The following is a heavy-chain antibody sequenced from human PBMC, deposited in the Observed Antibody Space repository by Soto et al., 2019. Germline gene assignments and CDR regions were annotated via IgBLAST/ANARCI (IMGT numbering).Heavy chain of an antibody. V-gene: IGHV1-18*01. CDR2: ISAYNGNT. D-gene: IGHD5-18*01. J-gene: IGHJ4*02. Sequence: ASVKVSCKASGYTFTSYGFSWVRQAPGQGLEWMGWISAYNGNTRYAQELQGRVTMTTDTSTSTAYMELRSLRSDDTAVYYCGRWITLHYSPERTYSYGSWTDFDYWGQGTLVTVSS. CDR3: GRWITLHYSPERTYSYGSWTDFDY. CDR1: GYTFTSYG.